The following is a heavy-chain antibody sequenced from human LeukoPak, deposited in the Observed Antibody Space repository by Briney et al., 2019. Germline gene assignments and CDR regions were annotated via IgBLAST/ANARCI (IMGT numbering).Heavy chain of an antibody. D-gene: IGHD3-10*01. J-gene: IGHJ5*02. CDR3: AKDPYYDSGRANWFDP. Sequence: GGSLRLSCAASGFTFSNYAMSWVRQAPGKGLEWVSATNGNGGTTYYADFVKGRFTISRDNSKNTLYLRMNSLRAEDTAVYYCAKDPYYDSGRANWFDPWGQGTLVTVSS. CDR2: TNGNGGTT. CDR1: GFTFSNYA. V-gene: IGHV3-23*01.